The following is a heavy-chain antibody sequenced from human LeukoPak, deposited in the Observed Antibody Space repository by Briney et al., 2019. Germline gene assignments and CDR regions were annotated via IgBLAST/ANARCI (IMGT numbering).Heavy chain of an antibody. Sequence: GGSLRLSCAASGFTFSSYSMTWVRQAPGKGLEWVSYISSSSSTIYYADSVKGRFTISRDNAKNSLYLQMNSLRDEDTDVYYCAREDDYVWGSYRYPFDYWGQGTLVTVSS. D-gene: IGHD3-16*02. CDR1: GFTFSSYS. J-gene: IGHJ4*02. CDR2: ISSSSSTI. CDR3: AREDDYVWGSYRYPFDY. V-gene: IGHV3-48*02.